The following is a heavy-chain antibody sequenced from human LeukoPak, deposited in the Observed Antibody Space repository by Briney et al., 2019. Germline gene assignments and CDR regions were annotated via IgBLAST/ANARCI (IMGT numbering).Heavy chain of an antibody. J-gene: IGHJ4*02. D-gene: IGHD1-26*01. Sequence: ASVNVSCKASGGTFSSYAISWVRQAPGRGLEWMGWINPNSGGTNYAQKFQGRVTMTRDTSISTAYMELSRLRSDDTAVYYCARMRWSYPYYFDYWGQGTLVTVSS. CDR3: ARMRWSYPYYFDY. CDR1: GGTFSSYA. CDR2: INPNSGGT. V-gene: IGHV1-2*02.